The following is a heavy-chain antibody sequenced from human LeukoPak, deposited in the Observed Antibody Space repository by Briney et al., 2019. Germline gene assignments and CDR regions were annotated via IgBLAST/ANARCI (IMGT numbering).Heavy chain of an antibody. J-gene: IGHJ4*02. V-gene: IGHV3-11*01. CDR1: GFTFSDYY. CDR2: ISSSGSTI. Sequence: GGSLRLSCAASGFTFSDYYMSWIRQAPGKGLEWVSYISSSGSTIYYADSVKGRSTISRVNAKNSLYLQMNSLRAEDTAVYYCARDRLGYSTSQDYWGQGTLVTVSS. D-gene: IGHD6-13*01. CDR3: ARDRLGYSTSQDY.